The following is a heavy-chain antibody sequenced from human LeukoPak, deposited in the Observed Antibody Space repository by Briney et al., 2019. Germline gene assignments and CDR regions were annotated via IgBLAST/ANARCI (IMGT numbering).Heavy chain of an antibody. J-gene: IGHJ5*02. CDR2: ISYDGSNK. V-gene: IGHV3-30*04. Sequence: PGRSLRLSCAASGFTFSSYAMHWVRQAPGKGLEWVAVISYDGSNKYYADSVKGRFTISRDNSENTLYLQMNSLRAEDTAVYYCAGDSKWELLYLFDPWGQGTLVTVSS. CDR3: AGDSKWELLYLFDP. CDR1: GFTFSSYA. D-gene: IGHD1-26*01.